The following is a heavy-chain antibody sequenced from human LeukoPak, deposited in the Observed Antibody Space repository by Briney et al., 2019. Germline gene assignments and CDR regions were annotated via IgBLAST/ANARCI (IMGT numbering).Heavy chain of an antibody. CDR2: IYHSGST. V-gene: IGHV4-38-2*02. CDR3: ARDYIETAGTVGY. D-gene: IGHD6-13*01. CDR1: GYSISSGYY. J-gene: IGHJ4*02. Sequence: ASETLSLTCTVSGYSISSGYYWGWIRQPPGKGLEWIGSIYHSGSTYYNPSLKSRVTISVDTSKNQFSLKLSSVTAADTAVYYCARDYIETAGTVGYWGQGTLVTVSS.